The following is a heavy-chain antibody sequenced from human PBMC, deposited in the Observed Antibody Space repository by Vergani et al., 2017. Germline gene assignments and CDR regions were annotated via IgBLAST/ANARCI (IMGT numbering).Heavy chain of an antibody. CDR3: VRARCSGPCFMSNWFDS. V-gene: IGHV3-74*02. Sequence: EVQLVESGGDFVQPGGSLTLSCEGSGFSFSGYWMHWVRQSPEKGLVWVSRIKSDGSITNYADSVKGRFTISRDNAKNTLYLEMNSLRGDDTAIYYCVRARCSGPCFMSNWFDSWGQGTLVTVSS. CDR2: IKSDGSIT. J-gene: IGHJ5*01. D-gene: IGHD5-12*01. CDR1: GFSFSGYW.